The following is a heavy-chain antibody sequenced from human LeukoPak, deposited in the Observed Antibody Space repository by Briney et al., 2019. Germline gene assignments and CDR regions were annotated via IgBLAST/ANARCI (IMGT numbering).Heavy chain of an antibody. V-gene: IGHV4-39*01. D-gene: IGHD3-9*01. CDR1: GGSISSGDYY. CDR3: ARHRAYYDILTGYYPGAPQHIDY. CDR2: IYYSGST. J-gene: IGHJ4*02. Sequence: PSQTLSLTCTVSGGSISSGDYYWGWIRQPPGKGLEWIGSIYYSGSTYYNPSLKSRVTISVDTSKNQFSLKLSPVTAADTAVYYCARHRAYYDILTGYYPGAPQHIDYWGQGTLVTVSS.